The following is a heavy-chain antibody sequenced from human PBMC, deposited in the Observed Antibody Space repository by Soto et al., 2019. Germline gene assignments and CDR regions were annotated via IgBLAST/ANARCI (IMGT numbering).Heavy chain of an antibody. CDR1: GGTFSSYA. J-gene: IGHJ6*02. Sequence: SVKVSCKASGGTFSSYAISWVRQAPGQGLEWMGGIIPIFGTANYAQKFQGRVTITADKSTSTAYMELSSLRSEDTAVYYCARNGGNCSSTSCYLTRYGMDVWGQGTTVTVSS. CDR3: ARNGGNCSSTSCYLTRYGMDV. CDR2: IIPIFGTA. V-gene: IGHV1-69*06. D-gene: IGHD2-2*01.